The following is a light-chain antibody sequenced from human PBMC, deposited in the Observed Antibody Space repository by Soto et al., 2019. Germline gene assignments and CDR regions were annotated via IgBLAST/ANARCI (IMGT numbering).Light chain of an antibody. J-gene: IGLJ1*01. Sequence: QSVLTQPASVSGSPGQSITISCTGTSSDVGGYNYVSWYQQHPGKAPKLMIYEVSNRPSGVSNRFSGSKSGNTASLTISGLQAEDEADYYCQSYDSGVTGSVFGTGTKVTVL. V-gene: IGLV2-14*01. CDR1: SSDVGGYNY. CDR2: EVS. CDR3: QSYDSGVTGSV.